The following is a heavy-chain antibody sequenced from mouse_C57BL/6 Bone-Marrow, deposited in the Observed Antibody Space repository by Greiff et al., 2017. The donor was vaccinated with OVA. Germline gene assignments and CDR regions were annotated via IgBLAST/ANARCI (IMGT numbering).Heavy chain of an antibody. CDR1: GFTFSDFY. Sequence: EVKVVESGGGLVQSGRSLRLSCAPSGFTFSDFYMEWVRQAPGKGLEWIAASRNKANDYTTEYSASVKGRFIVSRDTSQSILYLQMNALRAEDTAIYYCARDARFRGYYGSSYAMDYWGQGTSVTVSS. V-gene: IGHV7-1*01. J-gene: IGHJ4*01. CDR2: SRNKANDYTT. CDR3: ARDARFRGYYGSSYAMDY. D-gene: IGHD1-1*01.